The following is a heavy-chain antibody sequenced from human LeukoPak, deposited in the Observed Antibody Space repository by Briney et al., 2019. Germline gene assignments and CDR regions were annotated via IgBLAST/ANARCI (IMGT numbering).Heavy chain of an antibody. J-gene: IGHJ2*01. Sequence: SETLSLTCAVYGGSFSGYYWSWIRQPPGKGLEWIGEINHSGSTNYNPSLKSRVTISVDTSKNQFSLKLSSVTAADTAVYYCAKDILGGLYWYFDLWGRGTLATVSS. V-gene: IGHV4-34*01. D-gene: IGHD2-15*01. CDR2: INHSGST. CDR3: AKDILGGLYWYFDL. CDR1: GGSFSGYY.